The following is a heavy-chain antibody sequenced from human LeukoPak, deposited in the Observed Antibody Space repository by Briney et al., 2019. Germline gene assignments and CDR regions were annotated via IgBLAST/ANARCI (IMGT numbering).Heavy chain of an antibody. D-gene: IGHD2-2*01. CDR3: ARVEGDCSSTSCYHDY. J-gene: IGHJ4*02. Sequence: SETLSLTCTVSGASISSSSYYWGWIRQPPGKGLEWIGYIYYSGSTNYNPSLKSRVTISVDTSKNQFSLKLSSVTAADTAVYYCARVEGDCSSTSCYHDYWGQGTLVTVSS. V-gene: IGHV4-61*05. CDR2: IYYSGST. CDR1: GASISSSSYY.